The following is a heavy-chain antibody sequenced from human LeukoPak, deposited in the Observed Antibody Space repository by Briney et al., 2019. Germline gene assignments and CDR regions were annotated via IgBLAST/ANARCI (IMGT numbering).Heavy chain of an antibody. D-gene: IGHD6-13*01. CDR2: IYTSGST. J-gene: IGHJ4*02. CDR3: ASTIAAAGTRSFDY. Sequence: PSEALSLTCTVSGGSISSSSYYWGWIRQPPGKGLEWIGRIYTSGSTNYNPSLKSRVTISVDTSKNQFSLKLSSLTAADTAVYYCASTIAAAGTRSFDYWGQGTLVTVSS. V-gene: IGHV4-39*07. CDR1: GGSISSSSYY.